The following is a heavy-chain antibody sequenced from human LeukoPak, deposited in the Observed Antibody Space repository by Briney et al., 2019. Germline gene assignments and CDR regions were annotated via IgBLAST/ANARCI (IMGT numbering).Heavy chain of an antibody. CDR2: IYYSGST. Sequence: SETLSLTCTVSGGSISSYYWSWIRQPPGKGLEWIGYIYYSGSTNYNPSLKSRVTISVDTSKNQFSLKLSSVTAADTAVYYCARDYGSGPRGYYYGMDVWGQGTTVTVSS. J-gene: IGHJ6*02. CDR3: ARDYGSGPRGYYYGMDV. CDR1: GGSISSYY. D-gene: IGHD3-10*01. V-gene: IGHV4-59*01.